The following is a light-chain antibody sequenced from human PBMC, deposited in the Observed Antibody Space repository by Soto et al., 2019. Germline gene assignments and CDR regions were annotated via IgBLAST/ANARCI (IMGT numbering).Light chain of an antibody. CDR2: LEGSGSY. J-gene: IGLJ3*02. V-gene: IGLV4-60*03. CDR1: SGHSSYI. CDR3: ETWDSNTHTV. Sequence: QSVLTQSSSASASLGSSVKLNCTLSSGHSSYIIAWHQQQPGKAPRYLMKLEGSGSYNKGSGVPDRFSGSSSGADRYLTISNHQSEDEADYYCETWDSNTHTVFGGGTKLTVL.